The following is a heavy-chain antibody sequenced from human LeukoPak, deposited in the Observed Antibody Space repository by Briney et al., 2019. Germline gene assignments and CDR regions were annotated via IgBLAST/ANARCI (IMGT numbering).Heavy chain of an antibody. CDR2: IKEDGSEN. CDR1: GFTFSSYW. J-gene: IGHJ3*01. D-gene: IGHD3-22*01. Sequence: GGSLRLSCAASGFTFSSYWMSWVRQAPGKGLECVANIKEDGSENYYVDSVKGRFSISRDNAKTSLYLQMNSLRAEDTAVYYCARDWLAGNPYHAFDLWGKGTMVTVSS. V-gene: IGHV3-7*01. CDR3: ARDWLAGNPYHAFDL.